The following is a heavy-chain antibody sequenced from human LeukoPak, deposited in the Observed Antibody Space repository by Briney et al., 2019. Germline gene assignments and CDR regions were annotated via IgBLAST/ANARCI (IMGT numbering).Heavy chain of an antibody. D-gene: IGHD2-8*01. V-gene: IGHV3-30*02. Sequence: QAGGSLRLSCAASGFTFSSYGMHWVRQAPGKGLEWVAFIRYDGSNKYYADSVKGRFTISRDNSKNTLYLQMNSLRAEDTAVYYCARGPPEGYCTNGVCPQTKVGRANFDYWGQGTLVTVSS. CDR2: IRYDGSNK. CDR1: GFTFSSYG. J-gene: IGHJ4*02. CDR3: ARGPPEGYCTNGVCPQTKVGRANFDY.